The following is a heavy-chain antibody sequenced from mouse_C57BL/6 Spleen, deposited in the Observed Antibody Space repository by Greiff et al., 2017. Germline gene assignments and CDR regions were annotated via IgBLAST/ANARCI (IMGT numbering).Heavy chain of an antibody. Sequence: QVQLKQPGAELVKPGASVKLSCKASGYTFTSYWMHWVKQRPGQGLEWIGMIHPNSGSTNYNEKFKSKATLTVDKSSSTAYMQLSSLTSEDSAVYYCAREGLYYGSSPFAYWGQGTLVTVSA. D-gene: IGHD1-1*01. CDR1: GYTFTSYW. J-gene: IGHJ3*01. CDR2: IHPNSGST. V-gene: IGHV1-64*01. CDR3: AREGLYYGSSPFAY.